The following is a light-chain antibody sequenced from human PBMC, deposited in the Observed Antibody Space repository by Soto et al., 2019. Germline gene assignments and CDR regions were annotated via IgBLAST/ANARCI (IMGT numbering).Light chain of an antibody. Sequence: DIQLTQSPSFLSASVGDRVTITCRASQGISSYLAWYQQKPGKAPNLLIYAASTLQSGVPSRFSGSGSGTEFTLTISSLQPEDFAIYHCQQLNTYPLTFGGGTKVEIK. V-gene: IGKV1-9*01. J-gene: IGKJ4*01. CDR3: QQLNTYPLT. CDR2: AAS. CDR1: QGISSY.